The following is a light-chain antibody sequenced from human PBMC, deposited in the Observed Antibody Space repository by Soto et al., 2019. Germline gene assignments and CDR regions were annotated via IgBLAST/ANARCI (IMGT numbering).Light chain of an antibody. CDR2: WAS. V-gene: IGKV4-1*01. CDR1: QSVLYSSNNKNY. CDR3: QQYYSTLET. Sequence: DIVMTQSPDSLAVSLGERASINCKSSQSVLYSSNNKNYLAWYQQKPGQPPKLLIYWASTRESGVPDRFSGSGSGTDFTLSNSSLHAEHVAVYYCQQYYSTLETFGQGTKVEIK. J-gene: IGKJ1*01.